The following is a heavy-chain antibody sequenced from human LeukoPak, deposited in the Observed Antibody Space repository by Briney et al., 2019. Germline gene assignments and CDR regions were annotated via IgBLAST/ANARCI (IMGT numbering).Heavy chain of an antibody. D-gene: IGHD1-26*01. J-gene: IGHJ4*02. Sequence: SQILSLTCVISEDSVSSNSVAWNWIRQSPSRGLEWLGRTYYRSKWYNDYAVSVKSRVTISPDTSKNQFSLQLNSVTPEDTAVYYCARGVGATKPFDYWGQGTLVTVSS. CDR3: ARGVGATKPFDY. CDR1: EDSVSSNSVA. V-gene: IGHV6-1*01. CDR2: TYYRSKWYN.